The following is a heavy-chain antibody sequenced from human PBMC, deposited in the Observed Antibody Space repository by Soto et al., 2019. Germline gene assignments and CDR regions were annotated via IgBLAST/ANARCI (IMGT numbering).Heavy chain of an antibody. CDR2: ISYDGSNK. CDR1: GFTFRSYG. D-gene: IGHD4-17*01. CDR3: AKEKSPLDYGDASIDY. V-gene: IGHV3-30*18. J-gene: IGHJ4*02. Sequence: GESLRLSCAASGFTFRSYGMHWVRQAPGKGLEWVTIISYDGSNKYYADSVKGRFTISRDNSKNTLYLQMNSLRAEDTAEYYCAKEKSPLDYGDASIDYWGQGTLVTVSS.